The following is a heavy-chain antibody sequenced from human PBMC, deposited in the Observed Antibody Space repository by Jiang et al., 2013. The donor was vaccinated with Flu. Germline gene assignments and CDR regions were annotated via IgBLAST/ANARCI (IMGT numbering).Heavy chain of an antibody. CDR1: GGSITTYY. J-gene: IGHJ4*02. V-gene: IGHV4-59*01. CDR3: ARGTIIPSFDY. CDR2: FYYNGNT. D-gene: IGHD1/OR15-1a*01. Sequence: LLKPSETLSLTCAVSGGSITTYYWSWIRQPPGKGLEWIGYFYYNGNTNYNPSLKSRVTISVDTSKNQFSLNLNSVTAADTAVLFCARGTIIPSFDYWGQGTLVTVSS.